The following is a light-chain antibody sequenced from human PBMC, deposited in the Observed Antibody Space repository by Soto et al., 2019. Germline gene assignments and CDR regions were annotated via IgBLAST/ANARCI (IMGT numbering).Light chain of an antibody. J-gene: IGLJ1*01. Sequence: QSALTQPASVSGSPGQSITISCTGTSSDVGGYNYVSWYQQHPGKAPKLMIYDVSDRPSGVSNRFSGSKSGNTASLTISGLQDEDEADYYCSSYTSSSTRVFGTGTKRTVL. CDR2: DVS. CDR1: SSDVGGYNY. CDR3: SSYTSSSTRV. V-gene: IGLV2-14*01.